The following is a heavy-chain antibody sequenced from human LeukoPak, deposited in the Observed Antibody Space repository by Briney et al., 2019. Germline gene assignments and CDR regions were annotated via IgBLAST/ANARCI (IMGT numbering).Heavy chain of an antibody. CDR2: ISANGQAT. CDR3: ARDHYNTTLYRLAH. CDR1: GFAFGTYA. Sequence: GGSLRLSCAGSGFAFGTYAVSWVRQAPGMGLEWVSSISANGQATYYADSVEGRFTISRDNSKSTLYLQLNSLRAEDTATYYCARDHYNTTLYRLAHWGQGTLVTVSS. V-gene: IGHV3-23*01. D-gene: IGHD2/OR15-2a*01. J-gene: IGHJ4*02.